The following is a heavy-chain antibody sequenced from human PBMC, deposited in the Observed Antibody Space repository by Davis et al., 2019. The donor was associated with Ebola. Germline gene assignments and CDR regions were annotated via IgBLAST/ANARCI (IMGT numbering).Heavy chain of an antibody. Sequence: PGGSLRLSCAASGFVFSDFSMNWVRQAPGKGLEWITYITKDSDVMHYADSVKGRFTVSRDNAKNSLFLQMSSLRDEGSAVYYCARDHFFAFDFWSQGVHVSVSS. V-gene: IGHV3-48*02. CDR2: ITKDSDVM. CDR1: GFVFSDFS. J-gene: IGHJ4*02. CDR3: ARDHFFAFDF.